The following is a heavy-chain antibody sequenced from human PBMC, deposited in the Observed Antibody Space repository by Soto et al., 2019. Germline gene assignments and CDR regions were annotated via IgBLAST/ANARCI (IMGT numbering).Heavy chain of an antibody. CDR1: EFPFSSYS. D-gene: IGHD1-1*01. J-gene: IGHJ4*02. CDR2: ISGSGYAT. V-gene: IGHV3-48*02. Sequence: EEPLVESGGDLIQPGGSLRLSCAASEFPFSSYSMNWVRQAPGKGLEWISYISGSGYATYYADSVKGRFTISRENAKNSLYLQMDSLRDEDTAVYYCVRDRNWSFDCWGQGTLVTVSS. CDR3: VRDRNWSFDC.